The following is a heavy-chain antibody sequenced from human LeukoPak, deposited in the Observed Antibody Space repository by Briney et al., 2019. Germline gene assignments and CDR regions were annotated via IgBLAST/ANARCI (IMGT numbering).Heavy chain of an antibody. CDR2: IYNSGST. V-gene: IGHV4-34*01. Sequence: SETLSLTCAVYGGSFSGYYWSWIRQPPGKGLEWIGSIYNSGSTYYNPSLKSRVTISVDTSKNQFSLRLSSVTAADTAVYYCAGLYDSSVNWGQGTLVTVSS. J-gene: IGHJ4*02. CDR1: GGSFSGYY. CDR3: AGLYDSSVN. D-gene: IGHD3-22*01.